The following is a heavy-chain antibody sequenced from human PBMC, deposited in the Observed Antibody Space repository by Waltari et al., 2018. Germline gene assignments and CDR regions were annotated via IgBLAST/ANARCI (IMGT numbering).Heavy chain of an antibody. CDR2: INHSGST. Sequence: QVQLQQWGAGLLKPSETLSLTCAVYGGSFSGYYWSWIRQPPGKGLEWVGEINHSGSTNYNPSLKSRVTISVDTSKNQFSLKLSSVIAADTAVYYCARGSRYSGSYRAWGQGTLVTVSS. J-gene: IGHJ5*02. V-gene: IGHV4-34*01. D-gene: IGHD1-26*01. CDR3: ARGSRYSGSYRA. CDR1: GGSFSGYY.